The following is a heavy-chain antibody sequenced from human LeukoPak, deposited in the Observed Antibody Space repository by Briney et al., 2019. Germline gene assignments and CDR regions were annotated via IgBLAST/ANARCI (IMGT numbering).Heavy chain of an antibody. CDR1: GFTFSSYA. Sequence: PGGSLRLSCAASGFTFSSYAMSWVRQAPGKGLEWVSAISASGGTTYYADSVKGRFTISRDNSKNTPYLQMNSLRAEDTAVYYCARTYFYDSGGYYYWGQGTLVTVSS. D-gene: IGHD3-22*01. J-gene: IGHJ4*02. CDR3: ARTYFYDSGGYYY. CDR2: ISASGGTT. V-gene: IGHV3-23*01.